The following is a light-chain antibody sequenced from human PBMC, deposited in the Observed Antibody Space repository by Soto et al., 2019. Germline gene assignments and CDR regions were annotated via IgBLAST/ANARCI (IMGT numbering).Light chain of an antibody. CDR2: AAS. CDR3: QESMSVPLT. Sequence: DIQMTQSPYSLSASVGDRVTITCRASQDIRNYLNWYQQKAGKAPKLLIDAASSLQSGVPSRFSGSGYGTDVTRTISSLQGEDSATYFFQESMSVPLTFGGGTKVAVK. CDR1: QDIRNY. J-gene: IGKJ4*01. V-gene: IGKV1-39*01.